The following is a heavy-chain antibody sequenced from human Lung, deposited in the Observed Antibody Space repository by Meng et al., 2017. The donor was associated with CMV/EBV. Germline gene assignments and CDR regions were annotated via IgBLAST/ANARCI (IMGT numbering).Heavy chain of an antibody. V-gene: IGHV3-21*01. Sequence: RRSLCLXCVVSGFTFTRYNINWVRQAAGKGLEWVSSISSSTTVIYYVDSVRGRFTISRDNAKRSLYLRMSNLRAEDTAIYYCARDQDGGFGMDVWGQGTTVTVSS. J-gene: IGHJ6*02. CDR1: GFTFTRYN. CDR2: ISSSTTVI. CDR3: ARDQDGGFGMDV.